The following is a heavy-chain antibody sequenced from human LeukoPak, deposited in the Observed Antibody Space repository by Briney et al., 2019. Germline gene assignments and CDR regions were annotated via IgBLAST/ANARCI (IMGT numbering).Heavy chain of an antibody. CDR3: ARDRSSSWYYFES. V-gene: IGHV1-18*01. CDR1: GYTFISYG. Sequence: GASVKVSCKASGYTFISYGITWVRQAPGQGLEWMGWITAFNGNANYAQKFQGRVTMTTDTSTTTAYMELRSLRSDDTAVYYCARDRSSSWYYFESWGQGTLVTVSS. J-gene: IGHJ4*02. D-gene: IGHD6-13*01. CDR2: ITAFNGNA.